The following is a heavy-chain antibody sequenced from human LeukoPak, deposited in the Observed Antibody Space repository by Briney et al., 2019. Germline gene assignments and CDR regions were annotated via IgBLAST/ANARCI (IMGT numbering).Heavy chain of an antibody. CDR1: GYTFAGYF. D-gene: IGHD1-26*01. V-gene: IGHV1-2*04. CDR2: INPNSGDT. Sequence: ASVKVSCKASGYTFAGYFIHWVRQAPGQGLEWMGRINPNSGDTEYAPKFQGWVTMTSDKSISTAYVEVRRLISDDTAVYYCARDLASTSNWEFDYWGQGTLVIVSS. J-gene: IGHJ4*02. CDR3: ARDLASTSNWEFDY.